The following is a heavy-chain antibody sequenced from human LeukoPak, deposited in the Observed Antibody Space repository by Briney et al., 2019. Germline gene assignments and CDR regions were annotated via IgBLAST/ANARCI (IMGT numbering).Heavy chain of an antibody. CDR3: ARGRGYSYGKLDY. Sequence: GRSLRLSCAASGFTFSSYGMHWVRQAPGKGLEWVAVISYDGSNKYYADSVKGRFTISRDNSKNSLYLQMNSLRAEDTAVYYCARGRGYSYGKLDYWGQGTLVTVSS. V-gene: IGHV3-30*03. J-gene: IGHJ4*02. CDR1: GFTFSSYG. CDR2: ISYDGSNK. D-gene: IGHD5-18*01.